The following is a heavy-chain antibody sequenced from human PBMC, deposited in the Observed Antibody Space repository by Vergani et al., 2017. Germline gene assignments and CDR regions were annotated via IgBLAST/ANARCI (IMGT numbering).Heavy chain of an antibody. CDR2: IIPILGIA. D-gene: IGHD1-26*01. CDR3: ATEWISGSYCDGGLDY. CDR1: GGTFSSYA. Sequence: QVQLVQSGAEVKKPGSSVKVSCKASGGTFSSYAISWVRQAPGQGLEWMGRIIPILGIANYAQKFQGRVTMTADKSTSTAYMELSSLRSEDTAVYYCATEWISGSYCDGGLDYWGQGTLVTVSS. J-gene: IGHJ4*02. V-gene: IGHV1-69*04.